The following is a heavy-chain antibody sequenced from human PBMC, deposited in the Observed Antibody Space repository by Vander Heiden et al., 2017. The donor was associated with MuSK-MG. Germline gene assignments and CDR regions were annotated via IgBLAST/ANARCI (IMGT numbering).Heavy chain of an antibody. J-gene: IGHJ3*02. CDR1: GGSISSYY. V-gene: IGHV4-59*08. CDR3: ARPTPYYYEGSGAFDI. D-gene: IGHD3-22*01. Sequence: QVQLQESGPGLVKSSETLSLTCTVSGGSISSYYWSWIRQPPGKGLEWIGNIYYSGSTNYNPSLKSRVTISVDTSKNQFSLKLSSVTAADTAVYYCARPTPYYYEGSGAFDIWGQGAMVTVFS. CDR2: IYYSGST.